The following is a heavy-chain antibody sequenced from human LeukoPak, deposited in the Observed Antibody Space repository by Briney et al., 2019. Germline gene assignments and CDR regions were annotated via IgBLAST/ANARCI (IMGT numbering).Heavy chain of an antibody. D-gene: IGHD2-2*01. CDR3: ARFVVVPVDFDY. V-gene: IGHV4-38-2*01. CDR2: IYHSGST. CDR1: GGSFSGYY. J-gene: IGHJ4*02. Sequence: SETLSLTCAVYGGSFSGYYWGWIRQPPGKGLEWIGSIYHSGSTYYNPSLKSRVTISVDTSKNQFSLKLSSVTAADTAVYYCARFVVVPVDFDYWGQGTLVTVSS.